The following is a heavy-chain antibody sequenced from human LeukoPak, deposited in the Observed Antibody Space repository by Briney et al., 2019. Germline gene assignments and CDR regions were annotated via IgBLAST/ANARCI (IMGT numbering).Heavy chain of an antibody. J-gene: IGHJ4*02. V-gene: IGHV3-21*04. CDR3: VRDRGTYRPIDY. D-gene: IGHD1-26*01. CDR2: ISYTGTYI. Sequence: GGSLRLSCAASAFSPNAYNMNWVRQAPGKGLEWVSSISYTGTYIYYADSVKGRFTISRDNAQNSLYLQMNSLRAEDTAIYYCVRDRGTYRPIDYWGQGTLVTVSS. CDR1: AFSPNAYN.